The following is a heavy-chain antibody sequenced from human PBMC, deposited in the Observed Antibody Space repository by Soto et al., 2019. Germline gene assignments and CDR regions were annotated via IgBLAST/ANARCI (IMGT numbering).Heavy chain of an antibody. CDR2: ISGYNGDT. CDR3: AKNGQPPYYYYGLDV. J-gene: IGHJ6*02. V-gene: IGHV1-18*01. D-gene: IGHD2-8*01. Sequence: VKVSCKASGYTFSRYGISWVRQAPGQGLEWMGWISGYNGDTNYAQNFQGRVTMTIDTSTTTAYLELRSLTSDDTALYYCAKNGQPPYYYYGLDVWGQGTTVTVSS. CDR1: GYTFSRYG.